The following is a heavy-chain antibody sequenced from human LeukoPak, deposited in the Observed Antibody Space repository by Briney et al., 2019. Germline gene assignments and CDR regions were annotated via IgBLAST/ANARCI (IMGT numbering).Heavy chain of an antibody. D-gene: IGHD4-17*01. J-gene: IGHJ5*02. CDR2: IYYSGST. CDR1: GGSISSSSYY. V-gene: IGHV4-39*07. CDR3: ARVRYNWFDP. Sequence: PSETLSLTCTVSGGSISSSSYYWGWIRQPPGKGLKWIGSIYYSGSTYYNPSLKSRVTISVDTSKNQFSLKLSSVTAADTAVYYCARVRYNWFDPWGQGTLVTVSS.